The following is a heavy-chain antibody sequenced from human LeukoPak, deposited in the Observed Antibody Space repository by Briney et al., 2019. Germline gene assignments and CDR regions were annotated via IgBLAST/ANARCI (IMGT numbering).Heavy chain of an antibody. V-gene: IGHV4-39*01. Sequence: SETLSLTCTVSGGSISSSSYYWGWIRQPPGKGLEWIGSIYYSGSTYYNPSLKSRVTVSVDTSKNQFSLKLSSVTAADTAVYYCARHRGGDVLRFLEWSHGAFDIWGQGTMVTVSS. J-gene: IGHJ3*02. CDR2: IYYSGST. CDR3: ARHRGGDVLRFLEWSHGAFDI. CDR1: GGSISSSSYY. D-gene: IGHD3-3*01.